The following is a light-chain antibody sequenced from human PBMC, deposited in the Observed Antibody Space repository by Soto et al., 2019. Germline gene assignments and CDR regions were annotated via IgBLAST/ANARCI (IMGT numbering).Light chain of an antibody. CDR1: QSVTSSY. Sequence: PGERATLSCRASQSVTSSYLAWYQQKPGQAPRLLIYGASSRATGIPDRFSGSGSGTDFTLTISRLEPEDFAVYYCQQYGTSPRTFGRGTKVEIK. CDR2: GAS. J-gene: IGKJ1*01. V-gene: IGKV3-20*01. CDR3: QQYGTSPRT.